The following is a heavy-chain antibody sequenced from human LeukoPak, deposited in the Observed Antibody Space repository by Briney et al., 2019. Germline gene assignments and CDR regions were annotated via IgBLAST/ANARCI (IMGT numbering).Heavy chain of an antibody. Sequence: GGSLRLSCAASGFTFNTYAMSWVRQAPGKGLAWVSGISGSGGATYYADSVKGRFTISRDNSKNTLYLQMNSLRAEDTAVYYCAKALIGTGGYFQHWGHGTLVTVSS. CDR2: ISGSGGAT. V-gene: IGHV3-23*01. D-gene: IGHD2-8*02. CDR1: GFTFNTYA. J-gene: IGHJ1*01. CDR3: AKALIGTGGYFQH.